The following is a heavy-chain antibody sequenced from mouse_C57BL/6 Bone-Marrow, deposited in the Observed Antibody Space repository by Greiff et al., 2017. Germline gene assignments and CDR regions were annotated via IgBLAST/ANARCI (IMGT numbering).Heavy chain of an antibody. J-gene: IGHJ2*01. Sequence: EVQLVESGGDLVKPGGSLKLSCAASGFTFSSYGMSWVRQTPDKRLEWVATISSGGSYTYYPDSVKGRFTISRDNAKNTLYLQMSSLKSEDTAMYYCARRYRTTGFDYWGQGTTLTVSS. V-gene: IGHV5-6*01. D-gene: IGHD2-12*01. CDR3: ARRYRTTGFDY. CDR1: GFTFSSYG. CDR2: ISSGGSYT.